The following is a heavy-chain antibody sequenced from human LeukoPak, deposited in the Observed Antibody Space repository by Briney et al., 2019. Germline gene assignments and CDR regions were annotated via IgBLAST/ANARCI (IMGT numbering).Heavy chain of an antibody. D-gene: IGHD3-22*01. Sequence: PSETLSLTCTVSGYSISSGYYWGWIRQPPGKGLEWIGSIYHSGGTYYNPSLKSRVAISVDTSKNQFSLKLSSVTAADTAVYYCARAAVGVDYWGQGTLVTVSS. CDR3: ARAAVGVDY. J-gene: IGHJ4*02. CDR2: IYHSGGT. CDR1: GYSISSGYY. V-gene: IGHV4-38-2*02.